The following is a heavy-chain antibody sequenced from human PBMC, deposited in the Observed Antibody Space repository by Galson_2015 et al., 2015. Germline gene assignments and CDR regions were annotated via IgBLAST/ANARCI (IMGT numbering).Heavy chain of an antibody. J-gene: IGHJ4*02. D-gene: IGHD3-3*01. CDR3: ARQILDYDFWSGYYPTNFDY. V-gene: IGHV3-21*01. CDR2: ISSTTTYI. CDR1: ESTFSSYY. Sequence: SLRLSCAASESTFSSYYMSWVRQAPGKGLEWVSSISSTTTYIYYADSVKGRFTISRDNAKSSLYLQLNSLGAEDTAVYYCARQILDYDFWSGYYPTNFDYWGQGTLVTVSS.